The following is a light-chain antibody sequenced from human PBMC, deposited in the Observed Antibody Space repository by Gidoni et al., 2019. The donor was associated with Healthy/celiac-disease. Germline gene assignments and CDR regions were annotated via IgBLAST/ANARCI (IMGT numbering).Light chain of an antibody. V-gene: IGKV1-39*01. CDR3: QQSYSTPLT. CDR2: AAS. J-gene: IGKJ4*01. Sequence: DIQMTQSPSSLSASVGDRVTITCRASQSISSYLNWYQQKPGKAPKLLIYAASSLQSGVPSRLSGSRSGTDFTITISSMQPADFATDYCQQSYSTPLTFGGGTKVEIK. CDR1: QSISSY.